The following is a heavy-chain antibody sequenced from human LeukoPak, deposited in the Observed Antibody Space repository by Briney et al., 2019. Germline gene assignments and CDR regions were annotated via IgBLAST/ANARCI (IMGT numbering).Heavy chain of an antibody. CDR2: ISGSGGST. CDR1: GFTFSSHA. Sequence: GGSLRLSCAASGFTFSSHAMSWVRQAPGKGLEWVSAISGSGGSTYYADSVKGRFTISRDNSKNTLYLQMNSLRAEDTAVYYCAKDGPFGAAAGIGYYFDYWGQGTLVTVSS. V-gene: IGHV3-23*01. CDR3: AKDGPFGAAAGIGYYFDY. J-gene: IGHJ4*02. D-gene: IGHD6-13*01.